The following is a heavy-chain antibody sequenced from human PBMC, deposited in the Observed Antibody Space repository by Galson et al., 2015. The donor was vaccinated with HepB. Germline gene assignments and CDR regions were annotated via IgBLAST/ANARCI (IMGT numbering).Heavy chain of an antibody. J-gene: IGHJ4*02. V-gene: IGHV1-18*01. Sequence: SVKVSCKASGYTFTSYGISWVRQAPGQGLEWMGWISAYNGNTNYAQKLQGRVTMTTDTSTSTAYMELRSLRSDDTAVYYCARGPPRKESSLPTDYWGQGTLVTVSS. CDR2: ISAYNGNT. CDR3: ARGPPRKESSLPTDY. D-gene: IGHD1-26*01. CDR1: GYTFTSYG.